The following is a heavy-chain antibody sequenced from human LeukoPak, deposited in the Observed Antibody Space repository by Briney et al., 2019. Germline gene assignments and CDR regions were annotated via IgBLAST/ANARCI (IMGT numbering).Heavy chain of an antibody. CDR1: GGSISSHY. CDR3: ARGEVYQLAPFDY. V-gene: IGHV4-59*11. D-gene: IGHD2-2*01. J-gene: IGHJ4*02. Sequence: SETLSLTCTVSGGSISSHYWSWIRQPPGKGLEWIGYIYYSGSTNYNPSLKSRVTISVDTSKNQFSLKLSSVTAADTAVYYCARGEVYQLAPFDYSGQGTLVTVFS. CDR2: IYYSGST.